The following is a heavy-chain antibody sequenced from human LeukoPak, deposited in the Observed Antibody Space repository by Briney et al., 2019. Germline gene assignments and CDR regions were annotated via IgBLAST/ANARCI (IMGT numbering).Heavy chain of an antibody. D-gene: IGHD1-1*01. CDR3: ARDPTGNDY. V-gene: IGHV3-7*01. CDR2: TKQEDSEK. Sequence: GGSLRLSCAASAFTSTTYWTSWVRQAPEKGRECGANTKQEDSEKYWVDTVKGRFTISRDNAQNTLYLQMTGVKAEDTAMYYRARDPTGNDYEGQGTVATVTA. J-gene: IGHJ4*02. CDR1: AFTSTTYW.